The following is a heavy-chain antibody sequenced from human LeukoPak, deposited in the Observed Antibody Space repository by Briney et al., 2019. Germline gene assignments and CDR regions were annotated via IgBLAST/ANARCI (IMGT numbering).Heavy chain of an antibody. CDR1: GGSIRSYY. CDR2: IYYSGST. CDR3: ARHDSVVYYGMDV. V-gene: IGHV4-59*08. D-gene: IGHD2-21*02. Sequence: PSETLSLTCTVSGGSIRSYYWSWIRQPPGKGLEWIGYIYYSGSTKYNPSLKSRVTISVDPSKNQCSLNVSSVTAADTAVYYCARHDSVVYYGMDVWGQGTTVTVSS. J-gene: IGHJ6*02.